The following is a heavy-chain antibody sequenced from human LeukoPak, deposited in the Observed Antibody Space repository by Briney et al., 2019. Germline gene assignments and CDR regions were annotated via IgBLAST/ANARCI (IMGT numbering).Heavy chain of an antibody. D-gene: IGHD5-18*01. J-gene: IGHJ4*02. CDR3: ARSGGCSYGYFDY. CDR2: ISSSSSYT. CDR1: GFTFSDYY. Sequence: GGSLRLSCGASGFTFSDYYMSWIRQAPGKGLEWVSYISSSSSYTNYADSVKGRFTISRDNAKNSLYLQMNSLRAEDTAVYYCARSGGCSYGYFDYWGQGTLVTVSS. V-gene: IGHV3-11*06.